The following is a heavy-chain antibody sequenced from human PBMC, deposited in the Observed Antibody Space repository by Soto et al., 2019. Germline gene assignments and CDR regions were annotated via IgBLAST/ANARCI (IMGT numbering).Heavy chain of an antibody. V-gene: IGHV1-69*01. CDR2: RIAYFGTA. J-gene: IGHJ4*02. CDR3: AKLLGPGSYYDDDY. Sequence: QVQLVQSGAEVKTPGSSVKVSCRASGVTSNNYADTWVRQDPGHGLAWMGGRIAYFGTATYAHKFPGRLTITADDSTRTNYMELRSLTTDDTAIYYCAKLLGPGSYYDDDYWGQGTLVTVSS. D-gene: IGHD3-10*01. CDR1: GVTSNNYA.